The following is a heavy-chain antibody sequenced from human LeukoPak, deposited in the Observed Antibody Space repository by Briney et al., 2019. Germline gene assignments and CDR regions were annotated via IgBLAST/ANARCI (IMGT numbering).Heavy chain of an antibody. Sequence: GASVKVSCKASGGTFSSYAISWVRQAPGQGLEWMGIINPSGGSTSYAQKFQGRVTMTRDTSTSTVYMYLSSLRSEDTAVYYCARDSLYGVVDYWGRGTLVTVSS. J-gene: IGHJ4*02. CDR2: INPSGGST. D-gene: IGHD4-17*01. CDR1: GGTFSSYA. V-gene: IGHV1-46*01. CDR3: ARDSLYGVVDY.